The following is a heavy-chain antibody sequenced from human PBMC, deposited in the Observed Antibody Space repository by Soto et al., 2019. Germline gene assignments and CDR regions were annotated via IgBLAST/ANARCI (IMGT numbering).Heavy chain of an antibody. D-gene: IGHD3-16*01. Sequence: VQLLESGGGLVQPGESLRVSCAASGFSFSYYVMSWVRQAPGKGLEWVSAITGSGGDTYHADSVKGRFTISRDNTKDTLYLQMNSLGAEDTAIYYCAKGSADTRPYYFDYWGRGTLVTVSS. CDR2: ITGSGGDT. CDR1: GFSFSYYV. CDR3: AKGSADTRPYYFDY. V-gene: IGHV3-23*01. J-gene: IGHJ4*02.